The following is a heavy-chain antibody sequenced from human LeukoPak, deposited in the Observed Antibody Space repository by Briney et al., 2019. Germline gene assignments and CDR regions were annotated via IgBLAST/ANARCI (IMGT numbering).Heavy chain of an antibody. Sequence: SETLSLTCTVSGGSISSYYWSWIRQPPGKGLEWIGYIYYSGSTNYNPSLKSRVTISVETSKIQFSLKLSSVTAAHTAVYYCPRAYSSSWYWFDRCGQGTLVTVPS. J-gene: IGHJ5*02. CDR1: GGSISSYY. V-gene: IGHV4-59*08. CDR2: IYYSGST. CDR3: PRAYSSSWYWFDR. D-gene: IGHD6-13*01.